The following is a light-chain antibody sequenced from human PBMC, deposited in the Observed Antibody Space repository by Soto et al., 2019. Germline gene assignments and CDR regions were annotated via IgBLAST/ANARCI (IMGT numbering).Light chain of an antibody. J-gene: IGLJ1*01. CDR3: SSYTRSSSCV. CDR1: SSDVGGYNY. Sequence: QSALTQPASVSGSPGQSITISCTGTSSDVGGYNYVSWYQQHPGKAPKVMIYEVSNRPSGVSNRFSGSKSGNTASLTISGLQAEDEADYYCSSYTRSSSCVFGTGTKVNVL. V-gene: IGLV2-14*01. CDR2: EVS.